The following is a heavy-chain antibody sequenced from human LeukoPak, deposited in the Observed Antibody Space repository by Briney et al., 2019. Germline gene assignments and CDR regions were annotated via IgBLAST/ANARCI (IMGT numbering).Heavy chain of an antibody. CDR1: DDSITMYY. D-gene: IGHD3-10*01. CDR2: IYYSGST. CDR3: ARSGSGWFGDLLNY. J-gene: IGHJ4*02. Sequence: SETLSLTCSVSDDSITMYYWSWIRQPPGKGLEWIGYIYYSGSTNYNPSLKSRVTISVDTSKNQFSLKLSSVTAADTAVYYCARSGSGWFGDLLNYWGQGTLVTVSS. V-gene: IGHV4-59*01.